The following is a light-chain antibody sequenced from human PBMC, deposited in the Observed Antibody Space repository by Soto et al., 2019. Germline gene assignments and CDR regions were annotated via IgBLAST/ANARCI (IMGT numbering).Light chain of an antibody. Sequence: EIVLTQSPVTLSLSPGERATLSCRASQSVSSSYLAWYQQKPGQAPGLLIYGASSRATGIPDRFSGSGSGTDFTLTISRLEPEDFAVYYCQQYGSSPPLTFGGGTKVDIK. J-gene: IGKJ4*01. CDR3: QQYGSSPPLT. CDR1: QSVSSSY. CDR2: GAS. V-gene: IGKV3-20*01.